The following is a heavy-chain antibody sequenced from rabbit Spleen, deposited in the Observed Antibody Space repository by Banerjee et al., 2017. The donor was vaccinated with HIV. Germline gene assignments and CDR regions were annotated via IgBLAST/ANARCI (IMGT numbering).Heavy chain of an antibody. CDR1: GFDFSSNA. Sequence: QEQLEESGGDLVKPEGSLTLTCTASGFDFSSNAMCWVRQTPGKGLEWIACIDGGSSGTTYYASWAKGRFTISSDNAQNTVDLQMNSLTPADTATYFCARDLGYAGSIWVFDLWGQGTLVTVS. CDR2: IDGGSSGTT. V-gene: IGHV1S45*01. J-gene: IGHJ4*01. D-gene: IGHD4-2*01. CDR3: ARDLGYAGSIWVFDL.